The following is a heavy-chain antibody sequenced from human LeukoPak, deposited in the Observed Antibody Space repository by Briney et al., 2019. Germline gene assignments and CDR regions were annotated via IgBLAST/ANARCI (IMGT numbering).Heavy chain of an antibody. V-gene: IGHV3-7*01. Sequence: HPGGSLRLSCAASGFTFSNAWMSWVRQAPGKGLEWVANIKQDGSEKYYVDSVKGRFTISRDNAKNSLYLQMNSLRADDTAVYYCARALGYGDYETNFDYWGQGTLVTVSS. CDR2: IKQDGSEK. D-gene: IGHD4-17*01. J-gene: IGHJ4*02. CDR3: ARALGYGDYETNFDY. CDR1: GFTFSNAW.